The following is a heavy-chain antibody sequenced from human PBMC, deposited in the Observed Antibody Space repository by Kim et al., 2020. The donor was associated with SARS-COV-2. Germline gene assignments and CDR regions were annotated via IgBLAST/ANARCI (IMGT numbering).Heavy chain of an antibody. Sequence: NTIFSQEVQGRVTITRDTSASTAYMELTSLRSEDTAIYYCARGSGWAFDYWGQGTLVTVAS. J-gene: IGHJ4*02. V-gene: IGHV1-3*01. CDR3: ARGSGWAFDY. D-gene: IGHD6-19*01. CDR2: NT.